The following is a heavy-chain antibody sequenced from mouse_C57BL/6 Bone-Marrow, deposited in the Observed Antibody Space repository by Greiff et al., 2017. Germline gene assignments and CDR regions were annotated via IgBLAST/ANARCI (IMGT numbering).Heavy chain of an antibody. CDR1: GYTFTSYW. CDR2: IYPGSGST. J-gene: IGHJ1*03. V-gene: IGHV1-55*01. CDR3: ARSCYSNCYYFDV. D-gene: IGHD2-5*01. Sequence: VQLQQPGAELVKPGASVKMSCKASGYTFTSYWITWVKQRPGQGLEWIGDIYPGSGSTNYNEKFKSKATLTVDTSSSTAYMQLSSLTSEDSAIYYCARSCYSNCYYFDVWGTGTTVTVSA.